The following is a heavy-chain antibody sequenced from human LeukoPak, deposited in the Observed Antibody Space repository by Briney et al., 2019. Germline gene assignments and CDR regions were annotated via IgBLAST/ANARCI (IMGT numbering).Heavy chain of an antibody. J-gene: IGHJ4*02. CDR3: AREHCSGGSCYSGSPDY. CDR1: GFTFSSYE. D-gene: IGHD2-15*01. V-gene: IGHV3-48*03. CDR2: ISSSGSTI. Sequence: PGGSLRLSCAASGFTFSSYEMNWVRQAPGKGLEWVSYISSSGSTIYYADSVKGRFTISRDNAKNSLYLQMNSLRAEDTAVYYCAREHCSGGSCYSGSPDYWGQGTLVTVSS.